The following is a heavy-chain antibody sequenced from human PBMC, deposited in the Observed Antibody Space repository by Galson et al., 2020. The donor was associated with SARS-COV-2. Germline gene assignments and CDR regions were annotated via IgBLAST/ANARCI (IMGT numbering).Heavy chain of an antibody. CDR2: LNPKRGDT. CDR1: GYTFTGYY. J-gene: IGHJ4*02. V-gene: IGHV1-2*02. Sequence: GESLKISCKASGYTFTGYYMHWVRQAPGQGLEWTGWLNPKRGDTNYAQKFQGRATLTRDTSISTAYMGLSRLRSDDTAVYYCARGAQSIVVVPAAIVADVGYWGQGTLVTVSS. CDR3: ARGAQSIVVVPAAIVADVGY. D-gene: IGHD2-2*02.